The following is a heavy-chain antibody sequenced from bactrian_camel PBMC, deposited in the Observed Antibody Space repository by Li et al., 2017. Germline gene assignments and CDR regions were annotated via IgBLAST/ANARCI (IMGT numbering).Heavy chain of an antibody. V-gene: IGHV3S40*01. J-gene: IGHJ4*01. CDR3: AARDGRCGSSWSTYEYNW. Sequence: VQLVESGGGSAQAGGSLILSCAASGYIYSSSCLGRFRKAPGKEHEGVAAIRTDLVSTYYADSVEGRFTISRDNDKMIVYLQMNDLRPEDTAMYSCAARDGRCGSSWSTYEYNWWGQGTQVTV. CDR1: GYIYSSSC. CDR2: IRTDLVST. D-gene: IGHD1*01.